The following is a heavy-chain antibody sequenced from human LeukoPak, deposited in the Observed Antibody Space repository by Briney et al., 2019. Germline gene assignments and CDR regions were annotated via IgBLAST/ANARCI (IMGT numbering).Heavy chain of an antibody. CDR1: GFTFSSYA. J-gene: IGHJ4*02. Sequence: GGSLRLSCAASGFTFSSYAMSWVRQAPGKGLEWVANIKQDGSEKYYVDSLKGRFTISRDNAKNSLYLQMNSLRAEDTAVYYCARDSPEPYYDFWTGYFDYWGQGALVTVSS. V-gene: IGHV3-7*01. CDR3: ARDSPEPYYDFWTGYFDY. D-gene: IGHD3-3*01. CDR2: IKQDGSEK.